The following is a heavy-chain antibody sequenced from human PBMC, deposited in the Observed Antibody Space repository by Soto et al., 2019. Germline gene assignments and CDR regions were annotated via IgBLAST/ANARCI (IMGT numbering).Heavy chain of an antibody. D-gene: IGHD5-12*01. CDR3: AKAGYSGYSPVSFFDY. CDR1: GGSFRGYY. J-gene: IGHJ4*02. V-gene: IGHV3-23*01. CDR2: ISGSGGST. Sequence: LTCAVYGGSFRGYYWSWVRQAPGKGLEWVSAISGSGGSTYYADSVKGRFTISRDNSKNTLYLQMNSLRAEDTAVYYCAKAGYSGYSPVSFFDYWGQGTLVTVSS.